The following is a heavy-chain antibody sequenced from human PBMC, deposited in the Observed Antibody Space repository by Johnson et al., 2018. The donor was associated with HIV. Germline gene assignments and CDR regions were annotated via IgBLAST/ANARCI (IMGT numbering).Heavy chain of an antibody. V-gene: IGHV3-20*04. CDR2: INWNGGNT. J-gene: IGHJ3*02. CDR3: ARDTSGEGRAFDI. Sequence: VHLVESGGGVVRPVGSLRLSCAASGFTFDDYAMSWVRQAPGKGLEWVSGINWNGGNTDYADSVKGRFTISRDNAKNSLDLQMNSLRAEDTAVYYCARDTSGEGRAFDIWGQGTMVTVSS. D-gene: IGHD3-10*01. CDR1: GFTFDDYA.